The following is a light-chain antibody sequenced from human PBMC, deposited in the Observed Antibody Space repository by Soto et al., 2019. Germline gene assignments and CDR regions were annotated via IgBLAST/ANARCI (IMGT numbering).Light chain of an antibody. CDR1: MRDVGAYNL. Sequence: SVLTQPASVSGSAGQSITISCSVTMRDVGAYNLVSWYQQHPGTAPKLIIYDVRNRPSGISSRFSGSRSGNTASLTISGLQPEDEGDYHCSAYTARSTLVFGGGTK. V-gene: IGLV2-14*03. J-gene: IGLJ3*02. CDR3: SAYTARSTLV. CDR2: DVR.